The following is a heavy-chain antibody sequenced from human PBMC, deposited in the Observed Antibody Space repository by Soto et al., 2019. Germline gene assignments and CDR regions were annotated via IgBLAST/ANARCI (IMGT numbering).Heavy chain of an antibody. Sequence: GASVKVSCKRCGFCFTNSSVQRVRQLRAHRLEWIGWIVVGGGNTDYAQKFPERVTIXREMSTSTIYRELSSLRSEDTAVYYCAAFDYGSGRPERYYYRDRMAVWAQGTAVTGSS. CDR2: IVVGGGNT. J-gene: IGHJ6*02. V-gene: IGHV1-58*01. CDR1: GFCFTNSS. D-gene: IGHD3-10*01. CDR3: AAFDYGSGRPERYYYRDRMAV.